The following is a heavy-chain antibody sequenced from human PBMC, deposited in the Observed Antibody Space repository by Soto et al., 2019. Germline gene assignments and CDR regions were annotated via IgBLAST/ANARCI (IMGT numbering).Heavy chain of an antibody. D-gene: IGHD3-22*01. CDR3: ARPDSNGYYVS. J-gene: IGHJ5*02. CDR2: IGHGGP. CDR1: GGSFSGFY. Sequence: PSETLSLTCAVYGGSFSGFYWSWIRQPPGKGLEWIGEIGHGGPIYNPSLETRVTISADKSIGTAYLQWSSLKASDTAIYYCARPDSNGYYVSWGQGTLVTVSS. V-gene: IGHV4-34*01.